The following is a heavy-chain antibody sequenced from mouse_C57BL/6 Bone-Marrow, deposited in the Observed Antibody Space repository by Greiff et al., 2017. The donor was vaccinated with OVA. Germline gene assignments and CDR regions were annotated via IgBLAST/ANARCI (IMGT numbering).Heavy chain of an antibody. J-gene: IGHJ4*01. Sequence: VKLMESGPGLVAPSQSLSITCTVSGFSLTSYGVHWVRQPPGKGLEWLVVIWSDGSTPYNSALKSRLSISKDNSKSQVFLKMNSLQTDDTAMYYCARAYGSSYPYAMDYWGQGTSVTVSS. V-gene: IGHV2-6*03. D-gene: IGHD1-1*01. CDR3: ARAYGSSYPYAMDY. CDR1: GFSLTSYG. CDR2: IWSDGST.